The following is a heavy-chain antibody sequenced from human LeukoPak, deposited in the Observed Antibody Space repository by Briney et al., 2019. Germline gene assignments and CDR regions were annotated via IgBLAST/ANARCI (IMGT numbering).Heavy chain of an antibody. CDR1: GYSISSGYY. CDR3: ARYGDLSDGNWFVP. D-gene: IGHD4-17*01. V-gene: IGHV4-38-2*01. Sequence: SETLCLTCAVSGYSISSGYYWGWIRQPPGRGLEWFGSIYHSGSTYYNPSLKSRVTISVDTSKNQCSLKLSSVTAADTAVYYCARYGDLSDGNWFVPCGQGNLGTASS. J-gene: IGHJ5*02. CDR2: IYHSGST.